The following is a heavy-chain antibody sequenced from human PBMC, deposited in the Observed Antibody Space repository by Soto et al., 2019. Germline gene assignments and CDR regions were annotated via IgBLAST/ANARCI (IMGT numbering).Heavy chain of an antibody. CDR1: GGSFSGYY. Sequence: SETLSLTCAVYGGSFSGYYWSWIRQPPGKGREWIGEINHSGSTNYNPSLKSRVTISVDTTKNQFSLKLSSVTAADTAVYYCARGSFKYYDFWSGYSPGWLDPWGQGTLVTVSS. CDR3: ARGSFKYYDFWSGYSPGWLDP. J-gene: IGHJ5*02. CDR2: INHSGST. V-gene: IGHV4-34*01. D-gene: IGHD3-3*01.